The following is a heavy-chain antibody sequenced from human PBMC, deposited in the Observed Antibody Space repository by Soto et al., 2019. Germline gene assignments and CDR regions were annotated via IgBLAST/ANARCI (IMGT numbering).Heavy chain of an antibody. J-gene: IGHJ3*02. CDR3: ARHRPRYYYGSGSYKGSGAFDI. CDR1: CGSISSYY. CDR2: IYYSGST. D-gene: IGHD3-10*01. Sequence: SETLSLTCTVSCGSISSYYWSWIRQPPGKGLEWIGYIYYSGSTNYNPSLKSRVTISVDTSKNQFSLKLSSVTAADTAVYYCARHRPRYYYGSGSYKGSGAFDIWGQGTMVTVSS. V-gene: IGHV4-59*08.